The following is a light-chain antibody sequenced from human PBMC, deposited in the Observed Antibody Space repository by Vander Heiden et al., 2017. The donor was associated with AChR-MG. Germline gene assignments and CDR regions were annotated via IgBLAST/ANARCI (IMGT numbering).Light chain of an antibody. CDR3: QSFDRSLSGYV. CDR2: ATD. CDR1: SPNLGAGYD. V-gene: IGLV1-40*01. Sequence: QSVLTQPPSVSGAPGQGVTISCTGNSPNLGAGYDVHWYQQMPGATPKLLIYATDTRPSGVPARFSGSKSGTSSSLAITGLQAEDEAEYYCQSFDRSLSGYVFGAGTKVIVL. J-gene: IGLJ1*01.